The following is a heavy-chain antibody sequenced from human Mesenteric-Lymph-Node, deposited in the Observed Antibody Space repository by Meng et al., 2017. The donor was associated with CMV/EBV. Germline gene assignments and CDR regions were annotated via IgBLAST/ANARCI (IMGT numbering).Heavy chain of an antibody. D-gene: IGHD7-27*01. J-gene: IGHJ6*02. CDR1: GFTFSSYA. Sequence: GESLKISCAASGFTFSSYAMHWVRQAPGKGLEWVAVISDDGVNKYYADSVRGRFTISRDNSRNTLYLQMNSLRSEDTAVYYCANKLGDVWGQGTTVTVS. CDR2: ISDDGVNK. V-gene: IGHV3-30-3*01. CDR3: ANKLGDV.